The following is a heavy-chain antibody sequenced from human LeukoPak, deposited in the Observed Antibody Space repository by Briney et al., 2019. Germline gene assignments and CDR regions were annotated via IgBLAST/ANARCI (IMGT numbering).Heavy chain of an antibody. CDR1: GGTFSSYA. V-gene: IGHV1-69*04. CDR2: IIPILGIA. D-gene: IGHD1-26*01. CDR3: ARGLKPYSGSYSSYGFDY. Sequence: SVKVSCKASGGTFSSYAISWVRQAPGQGLEWMGRIIPILGIANYAQKFQGRVTITADKSTSTAYMELSSLRSEDTAVYYCARGLKPYSGSYSSYGFDYWGQGTLVTVSS. J-gene: IGHJ4*02.